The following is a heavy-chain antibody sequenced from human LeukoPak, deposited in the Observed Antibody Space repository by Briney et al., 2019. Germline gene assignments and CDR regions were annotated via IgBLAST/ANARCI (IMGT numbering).Heavy chain of an antibody. Sequence: ASVKVSCKASGGTFSSYAISWVRQAPGQGLEWMGRIIPILGIANYAQKFQGRVTITADKSTSTAYMELSSLRSEDTAVYYCARDPSRYNWNDDFDYWGQGTLVTVSS. CDR1: GGTFSSYA. D-gene: IGHD1-1*01. CDR2: IIPILGIA. CDR3: ARDPSRYNWNDDFDY. V-gene: IGHV1-69*04. J-gene: IGHJ4*02.